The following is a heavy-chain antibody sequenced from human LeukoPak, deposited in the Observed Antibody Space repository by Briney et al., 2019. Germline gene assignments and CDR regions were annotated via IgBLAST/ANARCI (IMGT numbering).Heavy chain of an antibody. CDR3: ARGGMAAGVSDNWFDP. D-gene: IGHD6-25*01. V-gene: IGHV4-34*01. Sequence: SETLSLTCAVSGVSFIDYSWSWIRQPPGKGLEWIGKINHSGGTHYSPSLKSRVTISVDTSKNQFSLRLSSVTAADTAVYYCARGGMAAGVSDNWFDPWGQGTLVTVSS. J-gene: IGHJ5*02. CDR2: INHSGGT. CDR1: GVSFIDYS.